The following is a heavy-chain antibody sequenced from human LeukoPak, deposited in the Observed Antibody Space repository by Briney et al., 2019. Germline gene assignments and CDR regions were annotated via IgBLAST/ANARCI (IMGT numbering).Heavy chain of an antibody. V-gene: IGHV3-33*06. CDR2: IWYDGSNK. D-gene: IGHD4-17*01. J-gene: IGHJ4*02. CDR3: AKSSHLGVTVTADY. Sequence: PGRSLRLTCAASGFTFSSYGMHWVRQAPGKGLEWVAVIWYDGSNKYYADSVKGRFTIYRDNSKNTLYLQMNSLRAEDTAVYYCAKSSHLGVTVTADYWGQGTLVTVSS. CDR1: GFTFSSYG.